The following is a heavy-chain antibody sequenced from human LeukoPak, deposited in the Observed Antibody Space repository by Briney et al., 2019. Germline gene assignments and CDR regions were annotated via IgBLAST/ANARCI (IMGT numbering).Heavy chain of an antibody. D-gene: IGHD2-15*01. CDR1: GYTFTGYY. V-gene: IGHV1-2*02. Sequence: ASVKVSCKASGYTFTGYYIHWVRQAPGQGLEWMGWINPNTSGTNYAQKFQGRVTMTRDTSINTAYMELNRLRSDDTAVFYCAGRYCSDTLCYFFDYWGQGTLVTVSS. CDR3: AGRYCSDTLCYFFDY. CDR2: INPNTSGT. J-gene: IGHJ4*02.